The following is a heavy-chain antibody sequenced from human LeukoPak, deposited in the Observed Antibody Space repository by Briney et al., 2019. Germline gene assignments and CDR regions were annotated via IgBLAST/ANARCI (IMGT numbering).Heavy chain of an antibody. CDR1: GGSISSYY. J-gene: IGHJ6*02. Sequence: SETLSLTCTVSGGSISSYYWSWIRQPPGKGLEWIGNIYSSGSTNYNPSLKSRLTISVDTSKNQFSLKLSSVTAADTAVYYCARDYYGSGSYYNHYYGMDVWGQGTTVTVSS. D-gene: IGHD3-10*01. V-gene: IGHV4-59*01. CDR3: ARDYYGSGSYYNHYYGMDV. CDR2: IYSSGST.